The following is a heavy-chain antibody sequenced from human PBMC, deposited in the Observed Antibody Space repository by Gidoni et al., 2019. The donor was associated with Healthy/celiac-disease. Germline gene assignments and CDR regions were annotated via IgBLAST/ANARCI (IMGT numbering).Heavy chain of an antibody. CDR1: GFTFSSYA. CDR3: AKDRGYYVANDAFDI. V-gene: IGHV3-23*01. D-gene: IGHD3-10*02. Sequence: EVQLLESGGGLVQPGGSLRLSCAASGFTFSSYAMSRVRQAPGKGLEWVSAISGSGGRTYYADSVKGRFTISRDNSKNTLYLQMNSLRAEDTAVYYCAKDRGYYVANDAFDIWGQGTMVTVSS. J-gene: IGHJ3*02. CDR2: ISGSGGRT.